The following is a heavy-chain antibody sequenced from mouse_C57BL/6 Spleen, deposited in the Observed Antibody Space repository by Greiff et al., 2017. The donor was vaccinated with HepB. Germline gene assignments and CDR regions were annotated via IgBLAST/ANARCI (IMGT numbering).Heavy chain of an antibody. CDR1: GYSFTDYN. V-gene: IGHV1-39*01. CDR2: INPNYGTT. CDR3: ARSKTAQATLDY. D-gene: IGHD3-2*02. Sequence: EVQVVESGPELVKPGASVKISCKASGYSFTDYNMNWVKQSNGKSLEWIGVINPNYGTTSYNQKFKGKATLTVDQSSSTAYMQLNSLTSEDSAVYYCARSKTAQATLDYWGQGTTLTVSS. J-gene: IGHJ2*01.